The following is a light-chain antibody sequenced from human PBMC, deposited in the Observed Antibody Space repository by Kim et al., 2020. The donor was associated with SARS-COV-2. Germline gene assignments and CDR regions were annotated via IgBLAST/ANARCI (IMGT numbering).Light chain of an antibody. V-gene: IGLV3-1*01. CDR2: QDT. CDR3: QAWDSSILYV. Sequence: SYELTQPPSVSVSPGQTATITCSGDKLGDRYASWYQQKPRQSPLLVIYQDTKRPSGIPERFSGSTSGNTATLTITGAQAMDEADYYCQAWDSSILYVFGAGTKVTVL. CDR1: KLGDRY. J-gene: IGLJ1*01.